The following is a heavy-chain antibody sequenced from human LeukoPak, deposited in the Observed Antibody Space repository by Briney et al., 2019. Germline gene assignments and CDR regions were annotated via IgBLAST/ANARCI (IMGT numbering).Heavy chain of an antibody. CDR3: AREEIDWAVAGHFFDY. CDR1: GYTFTGYY. J-gene: IGHJ4*02. V-gene: IGHV1-2*02. Sequence: EASVKVSCKSSGYTFTGYYMRWVRQAPGQGLEWMGWINPNSGGTNYAQKFQGRVTMTRDTSISTAYMELSRLRSDDTAVYYCAREEIDWAVAGHFFDYWGQGTLVTVSS. CDR2: INPNSGGT. D-gene: IGHD6-19*01.